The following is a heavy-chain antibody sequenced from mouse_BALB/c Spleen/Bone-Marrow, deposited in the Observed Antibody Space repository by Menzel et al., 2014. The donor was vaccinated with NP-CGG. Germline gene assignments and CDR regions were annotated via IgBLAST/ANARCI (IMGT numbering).Heavy chain of an antibody. CDR2: IYPSDSYT. CDR3: TRREGNYAFAY. D-gene: IGHD2-1*01. V-gene: IGHV1-69*02. Sequence: VKLQESGAELVRPGASVKLSCKASGCTFTSYWINWVKQRPGQGLEWIGNIYPSDSYTNYNQNFKDKATLTVDKSSSTAYMQLNSPTSEDSAVYYCTRREGNYAFAYWGQGTLVTVSA. J-gene: IGHJ3*01. CDR1: GCTFTSYW.